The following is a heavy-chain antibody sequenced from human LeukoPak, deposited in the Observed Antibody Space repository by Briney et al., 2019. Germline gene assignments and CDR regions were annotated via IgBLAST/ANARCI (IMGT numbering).Heavy chain of an antibody. D-gene: IGHD5-18*01. CDR2: INPNSGGT. V-gene: IGHV1-2*02. J-gene: IGHJ6*03. Sequence: ASVKVSRKASGYTFTGYYMHWVRQAPGQGLEWMGWINPNSGGTNYAQKFQGRVTMARDTSISTAYMELSRLRSDDAAVYYCARDLRYSYGYYYYYYMDVWGKGTTVTVSS. CDR1: GYTFTGYY. CDR3: ARDLRYSYGYYYYYYMDV.